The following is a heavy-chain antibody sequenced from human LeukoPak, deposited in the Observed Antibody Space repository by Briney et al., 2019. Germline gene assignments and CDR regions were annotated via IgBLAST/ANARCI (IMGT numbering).Heavy chain of an antibody. CDR3: ARYQTPIAAAGSRYAFDI. V-gene: IGHV4-61*01. Sequence: SETLSLTCTVSGGAISRSSYYWSWIRQPPGKGLEWIGYIYYIGSTNYNPSLKSRVTMSVDTSKNQFSLKLSSVTAADTAVYYCARYQTPIAAAGSRYAFDIWGQGTMVTVSS. J-gene: IGHJ3*02. D-gene: IGHD6-13*01. CDR2: IYYIGST. CDR1: GGAISRSSYY.